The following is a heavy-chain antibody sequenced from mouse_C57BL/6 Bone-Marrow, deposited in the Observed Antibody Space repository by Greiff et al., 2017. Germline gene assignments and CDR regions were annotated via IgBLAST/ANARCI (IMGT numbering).Heavy chain of an antibody. Sequence: VQGVESGPGLVAPSQSLSITCTVSGFSLTSYGVHWVRQPPGKGLEWLVVIWSDGSTTYNSALKSRLSISKDNSKSQVFLKMNSLQTDDTAMYYCARHGYGSTYWYFDVWGTGTTVTVSS. J-gene: IGHJ1*03. CDR2: IWSDGST. CDR1: GFSLTSYG. D-gene: IGHD1-1*01. CDR3: ARHGYGSTYWYFDV. V-gene: IGHV2-6-1*01.